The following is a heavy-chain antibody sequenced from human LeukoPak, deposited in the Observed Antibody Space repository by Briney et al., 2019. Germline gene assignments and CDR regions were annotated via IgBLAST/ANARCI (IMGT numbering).Heavy chain of an antibody. CDR1: GDSISSSNW. J-gene: IGHJ1*01. CDR2: IYHSGST. D-gene: IGHD4-17*01. CDR3: VRRDYGDAAYFQH. Sequence: PSGTLSLTCVVSGDSISSSNWWSWVRQPPGKGLEWIGEIYHSGSTNYNPSLKSRVTISVDKSKNQFSLKLSSVTAADTAVYYCVRRDYGDAAYFQHWGQGTLVTVSS. V-gene: IGHV4-4*02.